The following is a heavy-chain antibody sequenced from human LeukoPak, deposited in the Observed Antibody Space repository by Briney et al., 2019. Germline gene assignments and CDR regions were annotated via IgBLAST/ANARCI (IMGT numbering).Heavy chain of an antibody. CDR2: INPNSGGT. Sequence: ASVKVSCKASGYTFTGYYMHWVRQAPGQGVEWMGWINPNSGGTNYAQKFQGRVTMTRDTSISTAYMELSRLRSDDTAVYYCASPDPYSSSSAYYYGMDVWGQGTTVTVSS. D-gene: IGHD6-6*01. CDR1: GYTFTGYY. CDR3: ASPDPYSSSSAYYYGMDV. J-gene: IGHJ6*02. V-gene: IGHV1-2*02.